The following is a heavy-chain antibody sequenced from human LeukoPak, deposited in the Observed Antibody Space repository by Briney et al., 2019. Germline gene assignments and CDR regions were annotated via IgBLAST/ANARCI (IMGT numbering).Heavy chain of an antibody. J-gene: IGHJ5*02. V-gene: IGHV3-53*04. D-gene: IGHD3-10*01. CDR3: ASASGGSGSLGFDP. CDR2: IYSGGST. CDR1: GFTVSSNY. Sequence: GGSLRLSGAASGFTVSSNYMSWVRQAPGKGLEWVSVIYSGGSTYYADSVKGRFTISRHNSKNTLYLQMNSLRAEDTAVYYCASASGGSGSLGFDPWGQGTLVTVSS.